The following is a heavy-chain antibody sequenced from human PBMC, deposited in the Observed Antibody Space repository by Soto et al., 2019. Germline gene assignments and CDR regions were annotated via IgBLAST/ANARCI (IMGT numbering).Heavy chain of an antibody. D-gene: IGHD4-17*01. Sequence: LSLTCAASGFTFSGSAMHWVRQASGKGLEWVGRIRSKANSYATAYAASVKGRFTISRDDSKNTAYLQMNSLKTEDTAVYYCTRRRADPNGDYYYYGMDVWGQGTTVTVSS. CDR1: GFTFSGSA. J-gene: IGHJ6*02. CDR2: IRSKANSYAT. V-gene: IGHV3-73*01. CDR3: TRRRADPNGDYYYYGMDV.